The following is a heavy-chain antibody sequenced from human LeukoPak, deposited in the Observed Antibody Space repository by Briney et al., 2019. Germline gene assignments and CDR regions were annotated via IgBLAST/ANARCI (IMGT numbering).Heavy chain of an antibody. Sequence: GGSLRLSCAASGFTFSSYAMHWVRQAPGKGLEWVAVISYDGSNKYYADSVKGRFTISRDNSKNTLYLQMNSLRAEDTAVYYCARESTYRDSSGYYRSYFDYWGQGTLVTVSS. V-gene: IGHV3-30*04. J-gene: IGHJ4*02. D-gene: IGHD3-22*01. CDR1: GFTFSSYA. CDR2: ISYDGSNK. CDR3: ARESTYRDSSGYYRSYFDY.